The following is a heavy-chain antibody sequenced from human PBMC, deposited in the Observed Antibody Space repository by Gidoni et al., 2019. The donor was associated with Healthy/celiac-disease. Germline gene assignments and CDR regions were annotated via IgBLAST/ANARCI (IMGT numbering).Heavy chain of an antibody. CDR3: ARVAAAGMGYYYGMDV. J-gene: IGHJ6*02. CDR1: GGSIRSYY. V-gene: IGHV4-4*07. CDR2: IYTSGST. Sequence: QVQLPESGPGLVKPSETLSLTCTVSGGSIRSYYWSWIRQPAGKGLEWIGRIYTSGSTNYNPSLKSRVTMSVDTSKNQFSLKLSSVTAADTAVYYCARVAAAGMGYYYGMDVWGQGTTVTVSS. D-gene: IGHD6-13*01.